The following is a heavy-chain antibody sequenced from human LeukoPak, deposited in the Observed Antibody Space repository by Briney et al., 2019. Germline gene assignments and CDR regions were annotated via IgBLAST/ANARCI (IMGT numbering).Heavy chain of an antibody. Sequence: SGGSLRLSCAASGFTFSTYYMTWVRQVPGKGLEWVAGIKQDGSENYYVDSVKGRFTISRDNSRNSLYLQMNNLGAEDTAVYFCVRERYCTTATCYVGVPFDYWGQGTLVTVSS. CDR2: IKQDGSEN. J-gene: IGHJ4*02. CDR1: GFTFSTYY. V-gene: IGHV3-7*01. D-gene: IGHD2-2*01. CDR3: VRERYCTTATCYVGVPFDY.